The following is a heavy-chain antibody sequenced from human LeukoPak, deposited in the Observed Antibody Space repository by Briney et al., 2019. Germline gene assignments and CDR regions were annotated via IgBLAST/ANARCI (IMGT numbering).Heavy chain of an antibody. CDR1: GFTFSNHG. J-gene: IGHJ4*02. Sequence: GRSLRLSCAASGFTFSNHGMHWVRQAPGKGPEWVALIWYDGSNKYCGDSVKGRFTISRDNSKNTVYLQMNSLRAEDTGVYYCAKFSVVVIAAIATTFDYWGQGALVTVSS. CDR3: AKFSVVVIAAIATTFDY. CDR2: IWYDGSNK. V-gene: IGHV3-33*06. D-gene: IGHD2-15*01.